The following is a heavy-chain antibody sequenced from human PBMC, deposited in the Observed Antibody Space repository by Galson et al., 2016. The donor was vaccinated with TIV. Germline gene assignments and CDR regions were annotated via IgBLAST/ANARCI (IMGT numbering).Heavy chain of an antibody. D-gene: IGHD3-16*01. Sequence: SLRLSCAATGFTLSSHAMHWVRQAPGKGLEWTAIISHDEHRKYYGDSVKGRFTVSRDLSLNTLYLQIDSLRPEDTARYFCVRGGARGYYYYGLDVWGQGTTVTVSS. J-gene: IGHJ6*02. CDR2: ISHDEHRK. CDR3: VRGGARGYYYYGLDV. V-gene: IGHV3-30*04. CDR1: GFTLSSHA.